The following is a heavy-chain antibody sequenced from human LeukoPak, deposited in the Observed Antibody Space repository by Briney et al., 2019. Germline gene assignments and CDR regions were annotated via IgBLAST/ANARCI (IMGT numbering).Heavy chain of an antibody. CDR3: ARVYYYASGNYFDY. D-gene: IGHD3-10*01. CDR1: GYTFTSYT. Sequence: ASVKVSCKASGYTFTSYTIHWVRQAPGQRVEWMGWINASDGNTKYSQKFQDRVTITRDTSAGTAYMELSSLKSEDTAVYYCARVYYYASGNYFDYWGQGTLVTVSS. V-gene: IGHV1-3*01. CDR2: INASDGNT. J-gene: IGHJ4*02.